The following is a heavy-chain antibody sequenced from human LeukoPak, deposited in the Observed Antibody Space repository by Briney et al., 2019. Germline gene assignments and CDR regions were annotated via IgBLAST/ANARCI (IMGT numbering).Heavy chain of an antibody. V-gene: IGHV3-30*04. CDR1: GFTFSTYA. D-gene: IGHD6-13*01. CDR3: ARDRYSSSWYVYY. CDR2: ISYDGSSK. Sequence: GRSLRLSCAASGFTFSTYAMHWVRQAPGKGLEWVAVISYDGSSKYYADSVKGRFTISRDNSKNTLYLQMNSLRAEDTAVYYCARDRYSSSWYVYYWGQGTLVTVSS. J-gene: IGHJ4*02.